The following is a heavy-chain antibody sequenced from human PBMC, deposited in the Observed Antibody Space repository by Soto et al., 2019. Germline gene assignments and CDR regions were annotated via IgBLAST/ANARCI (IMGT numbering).Heavy chain of an antibody. V-gene: IGHV3-74*01. CDR1: GFSISTYW. CDR2: INSDGSST. CDR3: ARDKYSSSSYYFYYVMDV. J-gene: IGHJ6*02. D-gene: IGHD6-13*01. Sequence: GVSLRLSCAASGFSISTYWMHWVRQAPVKWLVWVSRINSDGSSTSYADSVKGRFTISRDNAKNTLYLQMNSLRGEDTAVYFCARDKYSSSSYYFYYVMDVWGQGTTVTVSS.